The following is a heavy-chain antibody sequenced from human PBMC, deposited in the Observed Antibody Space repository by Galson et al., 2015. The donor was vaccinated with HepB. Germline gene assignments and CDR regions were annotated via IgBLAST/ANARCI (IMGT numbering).Heavy chain of an antibody. D-gene: IGHD3-22*01. V-gene: IGHV4-31*03. Sequence: LSLTCTVSGGSISSGGYYWSWIRQHPGKGLEWIGYIYYSGSTYYNPSLKSRVTISVDTSKNQFSLKLSSVTAADTAVYYCARYYDSTYYFDYWGQGTLVTVSS. CDR3: ARYYDSTYYFDY. CDR2: IYYSGST. J-gene: IGHJ4*02. CDR1: GGSISSGGYY.